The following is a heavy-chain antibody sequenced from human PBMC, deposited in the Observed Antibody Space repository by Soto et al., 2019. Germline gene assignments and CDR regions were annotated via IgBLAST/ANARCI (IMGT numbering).Heavy chain of an antibody. CDR2: INPSGGST. D-gene: IGHD6-13*01. CDR1: GYTFTRYY. J-gene: IGHJ4*02. CDR3: ARGRPVGYSWYDGEIFHY. V-gene: IGHV1-46*01. Sequence: QVQLVQSGAEVKKPGASVTVSCKASGYTFTRYYMQWVRQAPGQGLEWMGIINPSGGSTSYAQRLQGRVTMTTDTSTSTVYLDLSGLRSDDTAVYFCARGRPVGYSWYDGEIFHYWGQGTLITVSS.